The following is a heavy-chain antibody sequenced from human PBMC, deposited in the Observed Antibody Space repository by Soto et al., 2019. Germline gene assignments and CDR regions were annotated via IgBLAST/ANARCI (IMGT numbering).Heavy chain of an antibody. Sequence: GESLKISCKGSGYSFTTFWIAWVRQMPGKGLEWVGNIDPGIINPGDSDIKYSPSFEGRVTISADRSINTAYLQWNSLKASDTAIYYCARHEQFYYQYYGMDVWGQGTTVTVSS. V-gene: IGHV5-51*01. CDR2: INPGDSDI. J-gene: IGHJ6*02. CDR3: ARHEQFYYQYYGMDV. CDR1: GYSFTTFW.